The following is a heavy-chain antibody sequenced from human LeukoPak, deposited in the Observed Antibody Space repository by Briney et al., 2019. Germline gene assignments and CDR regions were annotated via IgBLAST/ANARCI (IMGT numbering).Heavy chain of an antibody. CDR3: ARGASSSWKQAPSRNASDI. CDR1: GGSISSSSYY. Sequence: SETLSLTCTVSGGSISSSSYYWGWIRQPPGKGLEWIGSIYYSGSTYYNPSLKSRVTISVDTSKNQFSLKLSSVTAADTAVYYCARGASSSWKQAPSRNASDIWGQGTMVTVSS. CDR2: IYYSGST. J-gene: IGHJ3*02. D-gene: IGHD6-13*01. V-gene: IGHV4-39*07.